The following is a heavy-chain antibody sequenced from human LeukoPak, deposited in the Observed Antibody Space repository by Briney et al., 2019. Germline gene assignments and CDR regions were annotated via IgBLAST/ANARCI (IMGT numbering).Heavy chain of an antibody. CDR3: ARLGVTMVRGVMNYYYYMDV. CDR1: GYTFTNYW. Sequence: GESLKISCKGSGYTFTNYWIGWVRQMPGKGLEFMGIIYPGDSDTRYSPSFQGQVTMSADKSISTAYLQWSSLKASDTAMYYCARLGVTMVRGVMNYYYYMDVWGKGTTVTVSS. V-gene: IGHV5-51*01. CDR2: IYPGDSDT. D-gene: IGHD3-10*01. J-gene: IGHJ6*03.